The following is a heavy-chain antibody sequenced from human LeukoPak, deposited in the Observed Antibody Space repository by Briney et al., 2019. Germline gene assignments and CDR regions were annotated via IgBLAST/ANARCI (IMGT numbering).Heavy chain of an antibody. J-gene: IGHJ4*02. CDR3: ARDLSPVVRASPMGY. CDR2: ITYDGYYK. D-gene: IGHD3-10*01. V-gene: IGHV3-30*03. CDR1: GFSFTSYG. Sequence: GGSLRLSCAASGFSFTSYGMHWVRQAPGKGLEWVALITYDGYYKYYSDSVKDRFIISSDTSKNTLYLQMNSLRAEDTAVYYCARDLSPVVRASPMGYWGQGTLVTVSS.